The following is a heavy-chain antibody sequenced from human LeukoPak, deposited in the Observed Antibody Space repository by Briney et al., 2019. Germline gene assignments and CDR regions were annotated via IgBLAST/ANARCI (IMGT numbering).Heavy chain of an antibody. CDR1: GCTFTGYY. CDR3: ARVDCNSTSCYLDY. Sequence: ASVKVSCKASGCTFTGYYMHWVRQAPGQGLEWMGWINPNSGGTNYAQKFQGRVTMTRDTSISTAYMELSRLRSDDTAVYYCARVDCNSTSCYLDYWGQGTLVTVSS. V-gene: IGHV1-2*02. J-gene: IGHJ4*02. CDR2: INPNSGGT. D-gene: IGHD2-2*01.